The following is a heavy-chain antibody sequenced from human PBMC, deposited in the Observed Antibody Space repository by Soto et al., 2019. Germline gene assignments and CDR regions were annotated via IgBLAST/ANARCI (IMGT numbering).Heavy chain of an antibody. Sequence: GGSLRLSCAASGFTFSDHYMDWVRQAPGKGLEWVGRTRNKANSYTTEYAASVKGRFTISRDDSKNSLYLQMNSLKTEDTAVYYCASYYYGSGSYYGMDVWGQGTTVTVSS. CDR3: ASYYYGSGSYYGMDV. V-gene: IGHV3-72*01. J-gene: IGHJ6*02. CDR1: GFTFSDHY. D-gene: IGHD3-10*01. CDR2: TRNKANSYTT.